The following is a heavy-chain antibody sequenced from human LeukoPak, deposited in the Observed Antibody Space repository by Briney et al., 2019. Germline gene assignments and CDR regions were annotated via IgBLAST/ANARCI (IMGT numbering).Heavy chain of an antibody. Sequence: ASVKVSYKASGGTFSSYAIGWVRQAPGQGLEWMGRIIPILGIANYAQKFQGRVTITADKSTSTAYMELSSLRSEDTAVYYCARDARYSSSWYGAPYYYYYYGMDVWGQGTTVTVSS. CDR2: IIPILGIA. CDR3: ARDARYSSSWYGAPYYYYYYGMDV. V-gene: IGHV1-69*04. J-gene: IGHJ6*02. D-gene: IGHD6-13*01. CDR1: GGTFSSYA.